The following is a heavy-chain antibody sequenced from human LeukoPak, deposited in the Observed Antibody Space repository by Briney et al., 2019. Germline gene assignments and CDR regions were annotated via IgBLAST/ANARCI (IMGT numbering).Heavy chain of an antibody. CDR2: IYYSGST. CDR3: ARVGHDSSGYYYDSGWFDP. V-gene: IGHV4-39*07. J-gene: IGHJ5*02. D-gene: IGHD3-22*01. Sequence: PSETLSLTCTVSGGSISSSSYYWGWIRQPPGKGLEWIGSIYYSGSTYYNPSLKSRVTISVDTSKNQFSLKLSSVTAADTAVYYCARVGHDSSGYYYDSGWFDPWGQGTLVTVSS. CDR1: GGSISSSSYY.